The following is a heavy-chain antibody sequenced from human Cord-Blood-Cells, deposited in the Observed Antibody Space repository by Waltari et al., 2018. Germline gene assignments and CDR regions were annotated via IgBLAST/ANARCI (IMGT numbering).Heavy chain of an antibody. D-gene: IGHD4-17*01. J-gene: IGHJ5*02. CDR1: AGSLRVYY. Sequence: QVQLQPWGAGLLQPSETLSLTGAVYAGSLRVYYWSWLRQPPGKGLAWIGEINHSGSTNYNPSLKSRVTISVDTSKNQFSLKLSSVTAADTAVYYCATYGGNSNGWFDPWGQGTLVTVSS. CDR2: INHSGST. CDR3: ATYGGNSNGWFDP. V-gene: IGHV4-34*01.